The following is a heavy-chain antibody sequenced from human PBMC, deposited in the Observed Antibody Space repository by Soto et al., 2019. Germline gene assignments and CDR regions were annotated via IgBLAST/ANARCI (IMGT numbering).Heavy chain of an antibody. CDR2: IYYSGST. D-gene: IGHD1-7*01. CDR3: ARLGNYGSVWFDP. CDR1: GGSISSSSYY. J-gene: IGHJ5*02. V-gene: IGHV4-39*01. Sequence: QLQLQESGPGLVKPSETLSLTCTVSGGSISSSSYYWGWIRQPPGKGLEWIGSIYYSGSTYYNPSLKRRVTISVDTSKNQVSLKRSSVTAADTAVYYGARLGNYGSVWFDPWGQGTLVTVSS.